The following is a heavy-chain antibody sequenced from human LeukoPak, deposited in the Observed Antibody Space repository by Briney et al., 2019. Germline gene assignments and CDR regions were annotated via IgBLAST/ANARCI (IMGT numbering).Heavy chain of an antibody. V-gene: IGHV4-34*01. CDR3: ARIRIAAAGARTKGLPPVFP. CDR2: INHSGST. Sequence: KPSETLSLTCAVYGGSFSGYYWSGIRQPPGKGLEWIGEINHSGSTNYNPSLKSRVTISVDTSKNQFSLKLSSVTAADTAVYYCARIRIAAAGARTKGLPPVFPWGQGTLVTVSS. CDR1: GGSFSGYY. J-gene: IGHJ5*02. D-gene: IGHD6-13*01.